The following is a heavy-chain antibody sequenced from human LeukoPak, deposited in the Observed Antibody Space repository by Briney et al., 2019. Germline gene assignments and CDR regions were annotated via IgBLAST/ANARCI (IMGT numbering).Heavy chain of an antibody. CDR1: GGSISSYY. CDR3: ARVSSPFYCYFDL. J-gene: IGHJ2*01. CDR2: IYYSGST. V-gene: IGHV4-59*01. Sequence: SETLSLTCTVSGGSISSYYWSWIRQPPGKGLEWIGYIYYSGSTNYNPSLKSRVTISVDTSKNQFSLKLTSVTTADTAVYYCARVSSPFYCYFDLWARGTLVTVSS. D-gene: IGHD2-15*01.